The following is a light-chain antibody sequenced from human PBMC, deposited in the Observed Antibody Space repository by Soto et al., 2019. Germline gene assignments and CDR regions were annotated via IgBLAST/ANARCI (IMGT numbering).Light chain of an antibody. J-gene: IGLJ3*02. CDR1: SSDVGGYNY. CDR2: EVN. V-gene: IGLV2-14*01. Sequence: QSALTQPASVSGCLGQSITISCTGTSSDVGGYNYVSWYQQHPGKVPKLMIYEVNNRPSGVSNRFSGSKSANTASLTISGLQADDEADYYCSSFTGSSTQVFGGGTKLTVL. CDR3: SSFTGSSTQV.